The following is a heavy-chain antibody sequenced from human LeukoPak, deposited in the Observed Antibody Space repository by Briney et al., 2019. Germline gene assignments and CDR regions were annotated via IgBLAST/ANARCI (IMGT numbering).Heavy chain of an antibody. D-gene: IGHD2-2*01. CDR3: ARGANDCSSTSCSSYYYYYYYMDV. CDR2: ISSGSSTI. CDR1: GFTFNAYH. J-gene: IGHJ6*03. V-gene: IGHV3-48*04. Sequence: GGSLRLSCAASGFTFNAYHMNWVRQAPGKGLEWLAYISSGSSTIYYADSVKGRFTVSRDNAKETLYLQLDSLRAEDTAVYYCARGANDCSSTSCSSYYYYYYYMDVWGKGTTVTVSS.